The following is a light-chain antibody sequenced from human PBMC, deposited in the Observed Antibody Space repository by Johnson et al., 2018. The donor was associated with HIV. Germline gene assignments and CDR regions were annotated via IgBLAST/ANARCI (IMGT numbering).Light chain of an antibody. CDR3: GTWDDSLNFV. J-gene: IGLJ1*01. CDR2: DNK. CDR1: SSNIGNIF. Sequence: QSVLTQPPSVSAAPGQKVSISCSGSSSNIGNIFVSWYQHLPGTDPKVLIYDNKKRPPGIPDRFSGSQSGQSDTLGINGLQTGDEADYSCGTWDDSLNFVFGTGTKVTVL. V-gene: IGLV1-51*01.